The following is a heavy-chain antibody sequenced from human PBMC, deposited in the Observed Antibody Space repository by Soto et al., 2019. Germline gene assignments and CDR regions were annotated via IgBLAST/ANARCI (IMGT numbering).Heavy chain of an antibody. CDR1: GGSFTGYS. J-gene: IGHJ4*02. D-gene: IGHD3-22*01. V-gene: IGHV4-34*01. CDR2: INHSGST. CDR3: ARLSYGSYYYDTTGFH. Sequence: SETLSLTCAVYGGSFTGYSWTWIRQPPGKGLEWIGQINHSGSTIYSTSLKSRLTISVGTSKNQFSLKLGSVTAADTAVYFCARLSYGSYYYDTTGFHWGQGALVTVS.